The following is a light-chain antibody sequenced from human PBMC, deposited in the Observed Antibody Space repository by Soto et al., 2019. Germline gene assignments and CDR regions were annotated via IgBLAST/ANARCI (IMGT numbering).Light chain of an antibody. CDR3: STYTRAKTYV. V-gene: IGLV2-14*01. CDR1: SSDIGGYNI. Sequence: QSVLTQPASVSGSPGQSITISCTGTSSDIGGYNIVSWYQQYPGKAPKLMIYEVTNRPPGVSDRYSASQTGHTTSLSISGLQAEDEGDYYCSTYTRAKTYVFGNGTKVTVL. CDR2: EVT. J-gene: IGLJ1*01.